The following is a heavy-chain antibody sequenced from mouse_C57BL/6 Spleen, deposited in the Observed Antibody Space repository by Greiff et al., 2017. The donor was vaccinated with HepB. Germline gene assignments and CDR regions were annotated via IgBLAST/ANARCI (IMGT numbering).Heavy chain of an antibody. Sequence: EVQLVESEGGLVQPGSSMKLSCTASGFTFSDYYMAWVRQVPEKGLEWVANINYDGSSTYYLASLKSRFIISRDNAKNILYLQMSSLKSEDTATYYCAREKDTSGSMDYWGQGTSVTVSS. CDR1: GFTFSDYY. J-gene: IGHJ4*01. V-gene: IGHV5-16*01. D-gene: IGHD3-2*02. CDR2: INYDGSST. CDR3: AREKDTSGSMDY.